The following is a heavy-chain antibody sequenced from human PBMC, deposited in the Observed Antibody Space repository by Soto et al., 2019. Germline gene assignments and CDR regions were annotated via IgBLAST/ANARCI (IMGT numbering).Heavy chain of an antibody. D-gene: IGHD2-15*01. CDR3: ARRYKDGRRDCISSSCLFDP. Sequence: QVQLVESGGGVVQPGRSLRLSCAASGFTFNTYAMHWVRQAPGKGLEWVAVISYDGSNKLYADSVKGRFTISRDNSKNTLYLQMNSLRAEDTAVYYCARRYKDGRRDCISSSCLFDPWGQGTPVTVSS. CDR2: ISYDGSNK. J-gene: IGHJ5*02. CDR1: GFTFNTYA. V-gene: IGHV3-30-3*01.